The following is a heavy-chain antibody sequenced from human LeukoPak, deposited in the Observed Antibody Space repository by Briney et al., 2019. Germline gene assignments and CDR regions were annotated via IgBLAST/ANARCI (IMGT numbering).Heavy chain of an antibody. CDR3: ARDSQYYYDSSGYSDY. J-gene: IGHJ4*02. CDR1: GFTFSSYW. V-gene: IGHV3-7*01. D-gene: IGHD3-22*01. CDR2: IKHDGSAK. Sequence: PGGSVRLSCAASGFTFSSYWMSWVRQAPGKGLEWVANIKHDGSAKYYVDSVKGRFTISRDNAKNSLYLQMNSLRAEDTAVYYCARDSQYYYDSSGYSDYWGQGTLVTVSS.